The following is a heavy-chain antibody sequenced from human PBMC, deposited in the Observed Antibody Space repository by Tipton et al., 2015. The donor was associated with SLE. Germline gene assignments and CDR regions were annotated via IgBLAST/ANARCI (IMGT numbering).Heavy chain of an antibody. Sequence: LRLSCTVSGGSISSGGYYWSWIRQHPGKGLEWIGYIYYSGSTYYNPSRKSRVTISVDTSKNQFSLKLSSVTAADTAVYYCARDPGGATAEYFQHWGQGTLVTVSS. V-gene: IGHV4-31*02. CDR1: GGSISSGGYY. D-gene: IGHD1-26*01. CDR3: ARDPGGATAEYFQH. CDR2: IYYSGST. J-gene: IGHJ1*01.